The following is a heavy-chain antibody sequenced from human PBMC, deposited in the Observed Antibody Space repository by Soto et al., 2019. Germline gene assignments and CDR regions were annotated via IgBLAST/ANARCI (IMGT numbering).Heavy chain of an antibody. CDR3: KGYDFWSGPRDYYYCGMDV. Sequence: PGGSLRLSCSASGFTFSSYAMHWVRQAPGKGLEYVSAISSNGGSTYYADSVKGRFTISRDNSKNTLYLQMSSLRAEDTAVYYCKGYDFWSGPRDYYYCGMDVWGQGTTVTV. V-gene: IGHV3-64D*06. CDR1: GFTFSSYA. D-gene: IGHD3-3*01. J-gene: IGHJ6*02. CDR2: ISSNGGST.